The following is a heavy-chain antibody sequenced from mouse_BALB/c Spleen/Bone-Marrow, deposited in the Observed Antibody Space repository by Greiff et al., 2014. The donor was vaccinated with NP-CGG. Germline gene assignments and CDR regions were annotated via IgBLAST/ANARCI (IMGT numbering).Heavy chain of an antibody. Sequence: VQLQQSGGGLVQPGGSLKLSCAASGFDFSRYWMSWVRQAPGKGLEWIGEINPDSSTINYTPSLKDKFIISRGNAKNTLYLHMSKVRSEDTALYYCARQGYYGKGDYWGQGTTLTVSS. V-gene: IGHV4-1*02. CDR3: ARQGYYGKGDY. D-gene: IGHD2-1*01. CDR2: INPDSSTI. CDR1: GFDFSRYW. J-gene: IGHJ2*01.